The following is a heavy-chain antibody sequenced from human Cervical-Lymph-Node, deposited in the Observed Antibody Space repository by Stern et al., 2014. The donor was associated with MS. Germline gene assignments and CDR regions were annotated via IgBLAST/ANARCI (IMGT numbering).Heavy chain of an antibody. D-gene: IGHD3-22*01. CDR1: GFTFTSSA. J-gene: IGHJ3*02. Sequence: QLGQSGPEVKKPGTSVKVSCKASGFTFTSSAVQWVRQARGQRLEWIGWIVDGSGNTNYAQKFQERVTITRDMSTSTAYMELSSLRSEDTAVYYCAAEPMYYSDSVGAFDIWGQGTMVTVSS. V-gene: IGHV1-58*01. CDR2: IVDGSGNT. CDR3: AAEPMYYSDSVGAFDI.